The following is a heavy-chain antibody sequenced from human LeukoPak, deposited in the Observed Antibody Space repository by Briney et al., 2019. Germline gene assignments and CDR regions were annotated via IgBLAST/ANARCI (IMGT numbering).Heavy chain of an antibody. V-gene: IGHV4-39*01. CDR2: IYYSGST. D-gene: IGHD7-27*01. CDR3: ARSNWGSGREIPYDAEFDY. Sequence: PSETLSLTCTVSGGSISSSSYHWGWIRQPPGKGLEWIGSIYYSGSTYYNPSLKSRVTISVDTSKNQFSLKLSSVTAADTAVYYCARSNWGSGREIPYDAEFDYWGQGTLVTVSS. J-gene: IGHJ4*02. CDR1: GGSISSSSYH.